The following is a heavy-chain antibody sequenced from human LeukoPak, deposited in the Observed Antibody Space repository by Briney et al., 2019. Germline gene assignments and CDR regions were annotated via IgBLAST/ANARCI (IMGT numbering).Heavy chain of an antibody. Sequence: GESLKISCKGSVYGFTNYWIGWVRQMPGKGLEWMEIIYPGESETRYSPSFQGQITISAGKSISTAYLQWSSLRASDTAMYYCARQRANSSTYYMDYWGQGTLVSVSS. CDR2: IYPGESET. CDR1: VYGFTNYW. V-gene: IGHV5-51*01. J-gene: IGHJ4*02. D-gene: IGHD3-22*01. CDR3: ARQRANSSTYYMDY.